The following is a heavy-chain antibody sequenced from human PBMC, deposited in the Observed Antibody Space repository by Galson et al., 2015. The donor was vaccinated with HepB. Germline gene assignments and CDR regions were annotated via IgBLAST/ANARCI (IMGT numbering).Heavy chain of an antibody. CDR1: GFTFSNYG. Sequence: SLRLSCAASGFTFSNYGMHWVRQAPGKGLEWVAVISYDGSNQYYADSVKGRFTISRDNSKNTLYLQMNSLRPEDTAVYYCAKGDGSTWIFEYWGQGTLVTVSS. J-gene: IGHJ4*01. CDR3: AKGDGSTWIFEY. CDR2: ISYDGSNQ. V-gene: IGHV3-30*18. D-gene: IGHD6-13*01.